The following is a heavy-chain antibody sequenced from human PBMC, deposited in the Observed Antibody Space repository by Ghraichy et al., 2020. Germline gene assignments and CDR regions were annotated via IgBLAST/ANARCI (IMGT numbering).Heavy chain of an antibody. D-gene: IGHD5-18*01. V-gene: IGHV4-39*01. CDR1: GGSISSNGYY. CDR2: IYHTGNT. CDR3: ARHARWGYSYGYHVDY. J-gene: IGHJ4*02. Sequence: QTLSLTCTVSGGSISSNGYYWGWIRQPPGKGLEWIGTIYHTGNTYYTPSLKSRVSISVDTSKNHLSLNLSSVTAADTAIYYCARHARWGYSYGYHVDYWGQGTLVPVSS.